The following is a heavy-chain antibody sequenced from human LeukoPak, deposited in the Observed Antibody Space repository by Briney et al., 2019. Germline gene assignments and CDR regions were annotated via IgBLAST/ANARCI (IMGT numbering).Heavy chain of an antibody. CDR3: ARQQRIRHCSEGVCTEGYYFDY. J-gene: IGHJ4*02. CDR2: LSRGGSTT. CDR1: GVAFNMFA. D-gene: IGHD2-15*01. Sequence: GGSLRLSCAGTGVAFNMFAIDWVRQAPGQGLEWVSGLSRGGSTTNYADSVKGRFTISRDKSQNSVFLQLNSLRPEDTAVYYCARQQRIRHCSEGVCTEGYYFDYWGQGTLVTVSS. V-gene: IGHV3-23*01.